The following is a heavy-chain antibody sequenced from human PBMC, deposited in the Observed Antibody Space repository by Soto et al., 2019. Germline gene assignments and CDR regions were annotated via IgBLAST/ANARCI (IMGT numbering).Heavy chain of an antibody. D-gene: IGHD1-26*01. Sequence: QVQLVQSGAEVREPGASVKVSCKASGYSFTSLDINWVRQTAGQGLEWMGWVEPSTGRTGYAQKFQGRVTMTRDTSINTAYMELTTLTSDDTAFYYCARGVSAGVDYWGQGTLVIVSS. J-gene: IGHJ4*02. CDR3: ARGVSAGVDY. CDR1: GYSFTSLD. V-gene: IGHV1-8*01. CDR2: VEPSTGRT.